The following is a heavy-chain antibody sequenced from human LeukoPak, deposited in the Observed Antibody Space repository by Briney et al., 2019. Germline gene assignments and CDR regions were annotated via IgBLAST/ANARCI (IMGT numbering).Heavy chain of an antibody. Sequence: SETLSLTCAVYGGSFSGYYWSWIRQPPGKGLEWIGYIYYSGSTNYNPSLKSRVTISVDTSKNQFSLKLSSVTAADTAVYYCARWVPAAIGWFDPWGQGTLVTVSS. CDR2: IYYSGST. J-gene: IGHJ5*02. CDR3: ARWVPAAIGWFDP. CDR1: GGSFSGYY. V-gene: IGHV4-59*01. D-gene: IGHD2-2*02.